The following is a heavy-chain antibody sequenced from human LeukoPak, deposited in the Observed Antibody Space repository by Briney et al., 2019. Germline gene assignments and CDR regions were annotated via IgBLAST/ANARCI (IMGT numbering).Heavy chain of an antibody. CDR3: ASWGAGGNS. CDR1: GFTLSTYW. V-gene: IGHV3-7*01. D-gene: IGHD3-16*01. Sequence: GGSLRLSCEASGFTLSTYWMNWVRQVPGKGLDWVANINPDGSGKRYVDSVKGRFTIARDNADNSLSLQMNSLRAEDTAVYYCASWGAGGNSWGQGTLVNVSS. CDR2: INPDGSGK. J-gene: IGHJ4*02.